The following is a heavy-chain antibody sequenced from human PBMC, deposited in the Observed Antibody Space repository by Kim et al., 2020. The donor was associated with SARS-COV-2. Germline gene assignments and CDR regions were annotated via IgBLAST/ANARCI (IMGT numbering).Heavy chain of an antibody. D-gene: IGHD1-7*01. CDR3: ARDQLELRNYGMYV. Sequence: ADDEKGRFTISRDKCKNSLYLQMNSLRAEDTTVYYCARDQLELRNYGMYVWGQGTTVTVSS. V-gene: IGHV3-30*01. J-gene: IGHJ6*02.